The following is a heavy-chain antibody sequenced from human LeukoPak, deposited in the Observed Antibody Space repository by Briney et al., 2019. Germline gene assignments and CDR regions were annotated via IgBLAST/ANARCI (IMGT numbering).Heavy chain of an antibody. CDR2: IYTSGST. Sequence: PSETLSLTCTVSGGSISSYYWSWLRQPAGKGLEWIGRIYTSGSTNYNASLKSRVSMSVDTSKTQFSLKLSSVTAADTAVFYCARENSGSYREFDYWGQGTLVTVSS. D-gene: IGHD1-26*01. J-gene: IGHJ4*02. V-gene: IGHV4-4*07. CDR3: ARENSGSYREFDY. CDR1: GGSISSYY.